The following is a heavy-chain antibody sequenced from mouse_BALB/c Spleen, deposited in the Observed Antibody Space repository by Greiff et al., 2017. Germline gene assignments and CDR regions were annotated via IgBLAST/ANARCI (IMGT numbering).Heavy chain of an antibody. V-gene: IGHV14-3*02. CDR3: ASGGITTVYAMDY. D-gene: IGHD1-1*01. CDR1: GFNIKDTY. Sequence: EVQLQQSGAELVKPGASVKLSCTASGFNIKDTYMHWVKQRPEQGLEWIGRIDPANGNTKYDPKFQGKATITADTSSNTAYLQLSSLTSEDTAVYYCASGGITTVYAMDYWGQGTSVTVSS. J-gene: IGHJ4*01. CDR2: IDPANGNT.